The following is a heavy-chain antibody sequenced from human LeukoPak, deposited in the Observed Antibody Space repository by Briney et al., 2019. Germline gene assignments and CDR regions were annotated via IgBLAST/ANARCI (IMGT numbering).Heavy chain of an antibody. J-gene: IGHJ4*02. V-gene: IGHV3-53*01. CDR2: IYSGGST. CDR1: GFTVSSNY. CDR3: AKQLGYCSDGSCYFPY. D-gene: IGHD2-15*01. Sequence: GGSLRLSCAASGFTVSSNYMSWVRQAPGKGLEWVSVIYSGGSTYYADSVQGRFTISRDNSRSTLCLQMNSLRAEDTAVYYCAKQLGYCSDGSCYFPYWGQGTLVTVSS.